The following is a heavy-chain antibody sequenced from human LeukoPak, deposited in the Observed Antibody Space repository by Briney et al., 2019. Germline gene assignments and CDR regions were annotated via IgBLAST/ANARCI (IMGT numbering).Heavy chain of an antibody. CDR1: GYTLTELS. J-gene: IGHJ4*02. CDR3: ATYTRGPYDSSGFDY. V-gene: IGHV1-24*01. CDR2: FDPEDGET. Sequence: ASVKVSCKVSGYTLTELSMHWVRQAPGKGLEWMGGFDPEDGETIYAQKFQGRVTMTEDTSTDTAYMELSSLRSEDTAVYYCATYTRGPYDSSGFDYWGQGTLVTVSS. D-gene: IGHD3-22*01.